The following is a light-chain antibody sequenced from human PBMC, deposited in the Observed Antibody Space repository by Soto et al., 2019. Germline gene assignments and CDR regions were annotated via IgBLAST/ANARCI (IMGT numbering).Light chain of an antibody. Sequence: QSALTQPASVSGSPGQSIIISCTGTSGDVGAFDSVSWYQHYPGKAPKLIIYDVSSRSSGVSSRFSGSKSDNTASLTISGLQTDDEADYYCQSYTPRRTYVFGTGTKLAVL. CDR1: SGDVGAFDS. CDR3: QSYTPRRTYV. V-gene: IGLV2-14*03. J-gene: IGLJ1*01. CDR2: DVS.